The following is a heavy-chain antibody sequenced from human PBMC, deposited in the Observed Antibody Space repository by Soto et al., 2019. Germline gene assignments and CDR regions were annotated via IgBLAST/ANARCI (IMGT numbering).Heavy chain of an antibody. J-gene: IGHJ4*02. D-gene: IGHD2-15*01. CDR1: GLTFIDSA. CDR3: AKDCSGASCGFDI. V-gene: IGHV1-58*01. CDR2: ISVYHGNT. Sequence: QMPLVQSGPEVKNPGTSVKVSCKASGLTFIDSAVQWVRQTRGHRLEWVGWISVYHGNTVHAQKFRGRVNMTTDTSTSTAYMELGSLKSDDTAIYYCAKDCSGASCGFDIWGQGTLVTVSS.